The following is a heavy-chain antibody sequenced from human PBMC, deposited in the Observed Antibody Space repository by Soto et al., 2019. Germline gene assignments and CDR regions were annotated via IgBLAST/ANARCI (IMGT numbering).Heavy chain of an antibody. CDR3: AREVGYLSGGGCYDWFDP. D-gene: IGHD2-15*01. CDR1: GFTFSSYW. J-gene: IGHJ5*02. Sequence: SLRLSCAASGFTFSSYWMHWVRQAPGKGLVWVSRINSDGSTTTYADSVKGRFTISRDNAQNTLYLQMSSLRAEDTAVYCCAREVGYLSGGGCYDWFDPWGQGTLLTVSS. CDR2: INSDGSTT. V-gene: IGHV3-74*01.